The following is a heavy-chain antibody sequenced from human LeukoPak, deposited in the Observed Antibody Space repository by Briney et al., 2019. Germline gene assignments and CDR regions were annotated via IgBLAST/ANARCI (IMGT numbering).Heavy chain of an antibody. CDR2: ISGSDGNT. V-gene: IGHV3-23*01. CDR3: AKMPVSYSSGWSNFDY. D-gene: IGHD6-19*01. Sequence: GGSLRLSCAASGFTFSSYAMTWVRLAPGKGLEWVSAISGSDGNTYYADSVKGRFTLSRDNSKNTLYLQMNSLRPEDTAVYYCAKMPVSYSSGWSNFDYWGQGTLVTVSS. CDR1: GFTFSSYA. J-gene: IGHJ4*02.